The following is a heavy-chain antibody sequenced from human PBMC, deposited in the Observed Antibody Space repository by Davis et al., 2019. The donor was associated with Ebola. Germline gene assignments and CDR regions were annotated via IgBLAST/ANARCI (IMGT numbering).Heavy chain of an antibody. V-gene: IGHV3-23*01. CDR2: ISGSGGST. CDR1: GFTFSSYW. Sequence: GESLKISCAASGFTFSSYWMAWVRQAPGKGLEWVSAISGSGGSTYYADSVKGRFTISRDNSKNTLYLQMNSLRAEDTAVYYCAKGVTTIISWFDPWGQGTLVTVSS. J-gene: IGHJ5*02. CDR3: AKGVTTIISWFDP. D-gene: IGHD5-12*01.